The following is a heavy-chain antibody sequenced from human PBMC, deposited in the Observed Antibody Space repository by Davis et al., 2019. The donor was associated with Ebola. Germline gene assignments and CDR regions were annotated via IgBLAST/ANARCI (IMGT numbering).Heavy chain of an antibody. CDR3: ATTYYYDTRGYYYEGYFDY. J-gene: IGHJ4*02. Sequence: GESLKISCAASGFTFDDYAMTWVRQAPGKGLEWVSYISSSSSTIYYADSVKGRFTISRDNAKNSLYLQMNSLRDEDTAVYYCATTYYYDTRGYYYEGYFDYWGQGTRVIVSS. D-gene: IGHD3-22*01. CDR2: ISSSSSTI. CDR1: GFTFDDYA. V-gene: IGHV3-48*02.